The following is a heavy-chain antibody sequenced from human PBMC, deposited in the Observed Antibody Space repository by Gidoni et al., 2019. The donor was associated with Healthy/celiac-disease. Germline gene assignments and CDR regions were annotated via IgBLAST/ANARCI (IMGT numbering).Heavy chain of an antibody. J-gene: IGHJ4*02. V-gene: IGHV3-23*01. CDR1: GFPFRSYA. CDR2: ISGSGGST. Sequence: EVQLLESGGGLVQPGGSLRLSCAASGFPFRSYALSWVRQAPGKGLEWVSAISGSGGSTYYADSVKGRFTISRDNSKNTLYLQMNSLRAEDTAVYYCAKDLLSPPVYDSSGYYLPYYFDYWGQGTLVTVSS. CDR3: AKDLLSPPVYDSSGYYLPYYFDY. D-gene: IGHD3-22*01.